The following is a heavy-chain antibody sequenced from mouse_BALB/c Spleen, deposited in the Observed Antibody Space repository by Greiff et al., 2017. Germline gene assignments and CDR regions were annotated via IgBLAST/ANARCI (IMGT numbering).Heavy chain of an antibody. J-gene: IGHJ4*01. CDR2: IYPGSGST. CDR1: GYTFTDYV. CDR3: ARVGGYYAMDY. Sequence: QVQLKESGPELVKPGASVKMSCKASGYTFTDYVISWVKQRTGQGLEWIGEIYPGSGSTYYNEKFKGKATLTADKSSNTAYMQLSSLTSEDSAVYFCARVGGYYAMDYWGQGTSVTVSS. V-gene: IGHV1-77*01.